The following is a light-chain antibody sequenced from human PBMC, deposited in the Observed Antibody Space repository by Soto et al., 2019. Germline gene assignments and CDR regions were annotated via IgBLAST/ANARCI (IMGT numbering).Light chain of an antibody. CDR3: QQYNNWPPWT. CDR2: DAS. V-gene: IGKV3-15*01. CDR1: QSVNNK. J-gene: IGKJ1*01. Sequence: EIVMTQSPATLSVSPGERATLSCRASQSVNNKLAWYQQKPGQAPRLLIYDASIRATGIPARFGGSGSGTEFTLTISSLQSEDFAVYYCQQYNNWPPWTSGQGTTVEIK.